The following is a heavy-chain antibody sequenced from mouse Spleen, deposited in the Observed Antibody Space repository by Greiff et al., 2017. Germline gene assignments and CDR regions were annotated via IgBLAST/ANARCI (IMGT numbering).Heavy chain of an antibody. CDR2: INPNNGGT. V-gene: IGHV1-18*01. CDR1: GYTFTDYN. Sequence: EVMLVESGPELVKPGASVKIPCKASGYTFTDYNMDWVKQSHGKSLEWIGDINPNNGGTIYNQKFKGKATLTVDKSSSTAYMELRSLTSEDTAVYYCARRVWDYSMDYWGQGTSVTVSS. CDR3: ARRVWDYSMDY. J-gene: IGHJ4*01.